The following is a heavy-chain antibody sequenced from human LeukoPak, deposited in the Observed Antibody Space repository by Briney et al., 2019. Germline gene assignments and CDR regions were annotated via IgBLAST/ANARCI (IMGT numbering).Heavy chain of an antibody. CDR1: GGSISSYY. CDR2: IYYSGST. Sequence: SETLSLTCAVYGGSISSYYWSWIRQPPGKGLEWIGYIYYSGSTNYNPSLKSRVTMSVDTSKNQFSLKLSSVTAADTAVYYCARVVTVTTGYYYYYMDVWGKGTTVTVSS. D-gene: IGHD4-11*01. CDR3: ARVVTVTTGYYYYYMDV. J-gene: IGHJ6*03. V-gene: IGHV4-59*01.